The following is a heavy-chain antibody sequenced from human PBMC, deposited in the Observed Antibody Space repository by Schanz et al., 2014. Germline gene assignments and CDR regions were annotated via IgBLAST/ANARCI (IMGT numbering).Heavy chain of an antibody. Sequence: QVHLVESGGGVVQPGRSLRLSCAASGFTFSSYGMHWVRQAPGKGLEWVAIISLDGSNQYYADSVKGRFTISRDNSKNTLYLQMNSLRAEDTAVYYCARGGGAAASTWGQGTLVTVSS. CDR1: GFTFSSYG. D-gene: IGHD6-13*01. V-gene: IGHV3-30*03. J-gene: IGHJ5*02. CDR2: ISLDGSNQ. CDR3: ARGGGAAAST.